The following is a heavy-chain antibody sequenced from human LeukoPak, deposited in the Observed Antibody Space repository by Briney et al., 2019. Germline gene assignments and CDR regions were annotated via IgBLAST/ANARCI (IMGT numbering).Heavy chain of an antibody. CDR1: GFTFSSYG. J-gene: IGHJ4*02. Sequence: GGSLRLSCAASGFTFSSYGMSWVRQAPGKGLEWVANIKQDGSEKYYVDSVKGRFTISRDNAKNSLYLQMNSLRAEDTAVYYCARGATTFDYWGQGTLVTVSS. CDR2: IKQDGSEK. V-gene: IGHV3-7*01. D-gene: IGHD5-24*01. CDR3: ARGATTFDY.